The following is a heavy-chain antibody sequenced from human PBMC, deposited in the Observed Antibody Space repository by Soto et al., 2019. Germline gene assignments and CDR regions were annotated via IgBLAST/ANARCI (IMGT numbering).Heavy chain of an antibody. CDR2: INAGNGNT. D-gene: IGHD3-22*01. J-gene: IGHJ4*02. Sequence: GASVKVSCKASGYTFTSYAMHWVRQAPGQRLEWMGWINAGNGNTKYSQKFQGRVTITRDTSASTAYMELSSLRSEDTAVYYCARWGNYYDSSGYYYKFDYWGQGTLVTVSS. V-gene: IGHV1-3*01. CDR1: GYTFTSYA. CDR3: ARWGNYYDSSGYYYKFDY.